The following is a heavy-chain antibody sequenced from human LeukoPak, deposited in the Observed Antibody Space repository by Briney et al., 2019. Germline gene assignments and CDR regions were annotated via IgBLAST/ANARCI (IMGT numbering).Heavy chain of an antibody. Sequence: GRSLRLSCAASGFTFSSYAMHWVRQAPGKGLEWVAVLYSSGYTKYADSVKGRFSISRDNSENTLSLQMNSLRDEDTAIYYCAAKGEGYSGTYVFAHWGRGTLVTVSS. CDR2: LYSSGYT. V-gene: IGHV3-66*01. J-gene: IGHJ4*02. D-gene: IGHD5-12*01. CDR1: GFTFSSYA. CDR3: AAKGEGYSGTYVFAH.